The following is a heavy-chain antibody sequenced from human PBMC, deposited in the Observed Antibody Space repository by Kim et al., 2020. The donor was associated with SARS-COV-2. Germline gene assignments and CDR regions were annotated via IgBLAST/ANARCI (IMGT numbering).Heavy chain of an antibody. Sequence: SETLSLTCAVYGGSFSGYYWSWIRQPPGKGLEWIGEINHSGSTNYNPSLKSRVTISVDTSKNQFSLKLSSVTAADTAVYYCAREGDARATVTTPDYWGQGTLVTVSS. J-gene: IGHJ4*02. CDR2: INHSGST. CDR1: GGSFSGYY. D-gene: IGHD4-17*01. V-gene: IGHV4-34*01. CDR3: AREGDARATVTTPDY.